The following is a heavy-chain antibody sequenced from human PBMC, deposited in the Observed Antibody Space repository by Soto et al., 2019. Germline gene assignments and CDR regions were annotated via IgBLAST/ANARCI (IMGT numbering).Heavy chain of an antibody. V-gene: IGHV1-69*01. D-gene: IGHD2-2*01. Sequence: QVQLVQSGAEVKKPGSSVKVSCKASGGTFGSYAISWVRQAPGQGLEWMGGIIPIPGTANYAQKFQGRVTIAADDSTSTAYMELSSLRSEDTALYYCARAQGSSTSLEIYYYYYYGMDVWCQGTAVTVSS. CDR1: GGTFGSYA. J-gene: IGHJ6*02. CDR3: ARAQGSSTSLEIYYYYYYGMDV. CDR2: IIPIPGTA.